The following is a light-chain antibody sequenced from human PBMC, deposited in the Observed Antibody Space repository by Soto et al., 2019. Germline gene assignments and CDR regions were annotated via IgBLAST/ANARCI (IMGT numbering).Light chain of an antibody. CDR2: GAF. CDR1: QSVSST. Sequence: EILMTQSPVTLSVSPGERATLSCRASQSVSSTLAWYQQNPGPAPSLLIYGAFTRATGIPARFSGTGSGTEFTLTISSLQSEDFALYYCQQYNDWPLTFGHGTKVDIK. CDR3: QQYNDWPLT. J-gene: IGKJ1*01. V-gene: IGKV3-15*01.